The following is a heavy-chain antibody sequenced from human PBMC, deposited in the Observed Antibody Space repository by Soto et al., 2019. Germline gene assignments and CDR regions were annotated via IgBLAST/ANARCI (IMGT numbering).Heavy chain of an antibody. Sequence: GGSLRLSCAASGFTFSSYDMHWVRQATGKGLEWVSAIGTAGDTYYPGSVKGRFTISRENAKNSLYLQMNSLRAGDTAVYYCARGYYDFWSGYESRGYMDVWGKGTTVTVSS. V-gene: IGHV3-13*01. J-gene: IGHJ6*03. D-gene: IGHD3-3*01. CDR3: ARGYYDFWSGYESRGYMDV. CDR2: IGTAGDT. CDR1: GFTFSSYD.